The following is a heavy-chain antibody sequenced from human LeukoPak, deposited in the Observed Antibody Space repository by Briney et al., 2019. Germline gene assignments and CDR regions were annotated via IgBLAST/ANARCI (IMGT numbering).Heavy chain of an antibody. CDR3: ARKGLANYYYYGMDV. CDR2: ISSSGSTI. V-gene: IGHV3-48*03. CDR1: GFTFSSYE. D-gene: IGHD3/OR15-3a*01. J-gene: IGHJ6*02. Sequence: GGSLRLSCAASGFTFSSYEMNWVRQAPGKGLEWVSYISSSGSTIYYADSVKGRFTISRDNAKNSLYLQMNSLRAEDTAVYYCARKGLANYYYYGMDVWGQGTTVTVSS.